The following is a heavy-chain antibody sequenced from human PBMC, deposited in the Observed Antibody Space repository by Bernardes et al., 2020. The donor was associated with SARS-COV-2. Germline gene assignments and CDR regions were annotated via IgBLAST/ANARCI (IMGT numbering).Heavy chain of an antibody. D-gene: IGHD2-15*01. CDR2: INDSGST. V-gene: IGHV4-34*01. J-gene: IGHJ2*01. Sequence: ETLSLTCAVYSGSFSGYYWSWIRQTPGKGLEWIGEINDSGSTKYNPALKSRVTISVDPSKNQFSLKLNSVTAADTAVYYCARGSAAVVSHFMLLFANWYFDLWGRGTLVTVSS. CDR1: SGSFSGYY. CDR3: ARGSAAVVSHFMLLFANWYFDL.